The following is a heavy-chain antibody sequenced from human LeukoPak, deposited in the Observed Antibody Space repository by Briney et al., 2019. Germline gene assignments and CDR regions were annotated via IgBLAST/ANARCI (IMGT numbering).Heavy chain of an antibody. J-gene: IGHJ4*02. CDR3: AKDIGGDFSSGSPFDY. D-gene: IGHD3-3*01. V-gene: IGHV3-9*01. CDR1: GFTLDDYV. Sequence: PGRSLRLSCAASGFTLDDYVIHWVRQAPGQGLEWVSGISWNSGSIGYAASAKGRFTISRDNAKNSLYLQMNSLRAEDTALYYCAKDIGGDFSSGSPFDYWGQGTLVTVSS. CDR2: ISWNSGSI.